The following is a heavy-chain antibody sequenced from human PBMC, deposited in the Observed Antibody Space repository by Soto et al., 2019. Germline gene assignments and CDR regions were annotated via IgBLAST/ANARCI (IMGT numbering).Heavy chain of an antibody. CDR2: ISGSVGST. CDR1: GFGFTFSSYA. Sequence: GGSLRLSCAASGFGFTFSSYAMSWVRQAPGKRQEWVSAISGSVGSTYYKDSEKGRFTISRDNSKNTLYLQMNSLRAEDTAVYYCAKDIWFGERAPDYWGQGTLVTVSS. D-gene: IGHD3-10*01. J-gene: IGHJ4*02. V-gene: IGHV3-23*01. CDR3: AKDIWFGERAPDY.